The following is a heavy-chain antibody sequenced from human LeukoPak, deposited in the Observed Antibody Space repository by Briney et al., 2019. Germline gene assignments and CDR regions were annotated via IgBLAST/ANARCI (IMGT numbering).Heavy chain of an antibody. CDR3: VRDLGVDTSMIFFDF. V-gene: IGHV1-18*01. CDR1: GYSFTSFG. Sequence: ASVKVSCKASGYSFTSFGIGWVRQAPGQGLEWMGWSSAYNGNTKYVQKFQGRVTMTTDTSTSTAYMELRSLRSDDTAIFYCVRDLGVDTSMIFFDFWGQGTLVTVSS. J-gene: IGHJ4*02. CDR2: SSAYNGNT. D-gene: IGHD5-18*01.